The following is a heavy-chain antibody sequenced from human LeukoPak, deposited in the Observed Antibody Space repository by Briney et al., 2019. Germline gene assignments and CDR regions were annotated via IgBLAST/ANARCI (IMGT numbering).Heavy chain of an antibody. CDR3: ARDPLYYYDSSGPVDY. D-gene: IGHD3-22*01. V-gene: IGHV3-11*01. CDR1: GFTFSDYC. J-gene: IGHJ4*02. Sequence: PGGSLRLSCAASGFTFSDYCMSWIRQAPGKGLEWVSYISSSGSTIYDADSVKGRFTISRDNAKNSLYLQMNSLRAEDTAVYYCARDPLYYYDSSGPVDYWGQGTLVTVSS. CDR2: ISSSGSTI.